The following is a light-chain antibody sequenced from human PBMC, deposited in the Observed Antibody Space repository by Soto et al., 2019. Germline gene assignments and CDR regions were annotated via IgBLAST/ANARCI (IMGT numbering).Light chain of an antibody. CDR1: QDISNY. J-gene: IGKJ4*01. CDR2: AAS. Sequence: DIQMTQSPSSLSASVGDSVTITCRTSQDISNYLAWYQQKPGKVPKLLIYAASTLQSGVPSRFSGGGSGTDFSRTISSLQPEDVATYYCQKYNSAPHTFGGGTKVEI. V-gene: IGKV1-27*01. CDR3: QKYNSAPHT.